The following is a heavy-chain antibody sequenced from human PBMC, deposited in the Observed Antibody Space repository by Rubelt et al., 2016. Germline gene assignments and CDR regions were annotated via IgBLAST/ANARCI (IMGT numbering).Heavy chain of an antibody. Sequence: GEGLEWVSVIYSGGSTYYADSVKGRFTISRDNSKNTLYLQMNSLRAEDTAVYYCARWAHWDGWFVDYWGQGTLVTVSS. CDR2: IYSGGST. V-gene: IGHV3-66*01. J-gene: IGHJ4*02. D-gene: IGHD6-19*01. CDR3: ARWAHWDGWFVDY.